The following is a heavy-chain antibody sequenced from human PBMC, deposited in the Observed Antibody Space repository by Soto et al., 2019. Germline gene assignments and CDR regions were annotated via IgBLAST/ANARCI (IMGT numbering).Heavy chain of an antibody. CDR2: LNPNTGNS. Sequence: ASVKVSCKASGYTFTSYDIYWVRQATGQGLEWMGWLNPNTGNSGYAQKFQGRITVTSDTSINTVHMELSSLRSEDTAVYYCARRAETNGWNDFGADNYYFDFWGQGTLVTVSS. CDR1: GYTFTSYD. V-gene: IGHV1-8*01. D-gene: IGHD1-1*01. J-gene: IGHJ4*02. CDR3: ARRAETNGWNDFGADNYYFDF.